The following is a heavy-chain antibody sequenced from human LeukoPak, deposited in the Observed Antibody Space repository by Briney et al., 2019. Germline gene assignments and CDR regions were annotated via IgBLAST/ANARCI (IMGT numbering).Heavy chain of an antibody. Sequence: GGSLRLSCAASGFTLSHAWMTWVRQAPGKGLEWVASINHNGNVNYYVDSVKGRFTISRDNAKNSLYLQMSNLRAEDTAVYFCARGGGLDVWGQGATVTVSS. CDR2: INHNGNVN. CDR1: GFTLSHAW. CDR3: ARGGGLDV. J-gene: IGHJ6*02. D-gene: IGHD3-16*01. V-gene: IGHV3-7*03.